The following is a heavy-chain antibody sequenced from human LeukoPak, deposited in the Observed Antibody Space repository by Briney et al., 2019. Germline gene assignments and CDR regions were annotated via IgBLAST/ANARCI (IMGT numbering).Heavy chain of an antibody. J-gene: IGHJ3*02. CDR2: INPNSGGT. CDR3: ARAQGPVGAFDI. V-gene: IGHV1-2*02. D-gene: IGHD1-26*01. CDR1: GYTFTGYY. Sequence: ASVKVSCKASGYTFTGYYMHWVRQAPGQGLEWMGWINPNSGGTNYAQKFQGRVTMTRDTSISTAYMELSRLRSDDTAVYYCARAQGPVGAFDIWGQGTMVTVSS.